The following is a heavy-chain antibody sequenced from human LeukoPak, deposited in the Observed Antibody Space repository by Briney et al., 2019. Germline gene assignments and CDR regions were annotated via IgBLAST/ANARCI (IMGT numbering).Heavy chain of an antibody. V-gene: IGHV3-74*01. D-gene: IGHD3-22*01. CDR1: GFTFSSYW. CDR3: AKRGNFDSSGYYGYYFDY. Sequence: GGSLRLSCAASGFTFSSYWMHWVRQAPGKGLVWVSRINSDGSSTSYADSVKGRFTISRDNAKNTLYLQMNSLRAEDTAVYYCAKRGNFDSSGYYGYYFDYWGQGTLVTVSS. J-gene: IGHJ4*02. CDR2: INSDGSST.